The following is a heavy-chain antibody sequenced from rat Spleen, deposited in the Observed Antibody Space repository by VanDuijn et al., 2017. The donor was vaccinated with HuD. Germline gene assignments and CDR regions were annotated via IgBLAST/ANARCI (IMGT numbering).Heavy chain of an antibody. CDR1: GFSLSNYG. J-gene: IGHJ2*01. CDR2: IWGNGNA. Sequence: QVQLKESGPGLVQPSQTLSLTCTVSGFSLSNYGVIWVRQPPGKGLEWMGVIWGNGNANYNSALKSRLSISRDTSKSQVFLKMNSLQTEDIATYYCARSFYGYNYDHFDYWGQGVMVTVSS. D-gene: IGHD1-9*01. V-gene: IGHV2-13*01. CDR3: ARSFYGYNYDHFDY.